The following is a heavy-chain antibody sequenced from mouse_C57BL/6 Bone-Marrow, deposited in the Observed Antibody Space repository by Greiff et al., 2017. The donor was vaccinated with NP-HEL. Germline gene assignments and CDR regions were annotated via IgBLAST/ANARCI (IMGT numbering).Heavy chain of an antibody. J-gene: IGHJ4*01. CDR3: TRPYYYGSSRYAMDY. V-gene: IGHV1-5*01. Sequence: EVKLVESGTVLARPGASVKMSCKTSGYTFTSYWMHWVKQRPGQGLEWIGAIYPGNSDTSYNQKFKGKAKLTAVTSASTAYMELSSLTNEDSAVYYCTRPYYYGSSRYAMDYWGQGTSVTVSS. CDR2: IYPGNSDT. D-gene: IGHD1-1*01. CDR1: GYTFTSYW.